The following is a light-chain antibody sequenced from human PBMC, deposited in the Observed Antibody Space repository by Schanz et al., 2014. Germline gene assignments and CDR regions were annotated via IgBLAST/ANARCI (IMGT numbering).Light chain of an antibody. CDR3: QQYSRWPL. Sequence: EIVLTQSPGTLSLSPGERATLSCRASQSVHINYLAWHQQKPGQAPRLLIYGTSIRATGIPARFSGSGSGTEFTLTISSLQSEDFAIYYCQQYSRWPLFGPGTAVDIK. J-gene: IGKJ3*01. CDR1: QSVHIN. CDR2: GTS. V-gene: IGKV3-15*01.